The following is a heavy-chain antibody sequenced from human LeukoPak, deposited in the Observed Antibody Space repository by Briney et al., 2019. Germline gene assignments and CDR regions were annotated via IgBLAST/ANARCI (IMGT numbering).Heavy chain of an antibody. J-gene: IGHJ4*02. D-gene: IGHD3-16*01. Sequence: GESLKISCKGSGYSFTSYWIGWVRQMPGKGLEWMGLIYPGDSDTKYSPSFQGQVTISADRSISTAYLQWSTLKASDTAMYYCARMLRTSTVTTADCWGQGTLVTVSS. CDR2: IYPGDSDT. CDR3: ARMLRTSTVTTADC. CDR1: GYSFTSYW. V-gene: IGHV5-51*01.